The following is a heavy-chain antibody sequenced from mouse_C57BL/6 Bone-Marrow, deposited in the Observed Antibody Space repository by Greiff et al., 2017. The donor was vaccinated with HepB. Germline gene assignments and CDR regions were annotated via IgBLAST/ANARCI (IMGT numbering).Heavy chain of an antibody. CDR3: SRARYYYGSSYYFDY. CDR2: IDPSDSET. D-gene: IGHD1-1*01. CDR1: GYTFTSYW. V-gene: IGHV1-52*01. J-gene: IGHJ2*01. Sequence: QVQLKQPGAELVRPGSSVKLSCKASGYTFTSYWMHWVKQRPIQGLEWIGNIDPSDSETHYNQKFKDKATLTVDKSSSTAYMQLSSLTSEDSAVYYCSRARYYYGSSYYFDYWGQGTTLTVSS.